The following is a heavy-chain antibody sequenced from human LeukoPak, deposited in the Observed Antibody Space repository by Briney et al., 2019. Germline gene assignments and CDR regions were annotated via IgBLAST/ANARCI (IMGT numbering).Heavy chain of an antibody. CDR2: ISANKGDT. V-gene: IGHV1-18*01. CDR1: GYTFISYG. D-gene: IGHD2-15*01. CDR3: ARADIIVVAGATPVGSAFEY. J-gene: IGHJ4*02. Sequence: ASVKVSCKASGYTFISYGISWLRQAPGQGIEWMGWISANKGDTEYAQKFQGRLTVTRDTSTSTAYMELKRLKSDDTAVYYCARADIIVVAGATPVGSAFEYWGQGTLVTVSS.